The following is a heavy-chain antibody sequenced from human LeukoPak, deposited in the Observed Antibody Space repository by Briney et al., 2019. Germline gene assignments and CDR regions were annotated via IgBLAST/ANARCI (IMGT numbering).Heavy chain of an antibody. Sequence: ASVTVSCKASGYTFTSYGISWVRQAPGQGLEWMGWISAYNGNTNYAQKLQGRVTMTTDTSTSTAYMELRSLRSDDTAVYYCARAGSTVTRYNWFDPWGQGTLVTVSS. J-gene: IGHJ5*02. V-gene: IGHV1-18*01. CDR3: ARAGSTVTRYNWFDP. D-gene: IGHD4-17*01. CDR1: GYTFTSYG. CDR2: ISAYNGNT.